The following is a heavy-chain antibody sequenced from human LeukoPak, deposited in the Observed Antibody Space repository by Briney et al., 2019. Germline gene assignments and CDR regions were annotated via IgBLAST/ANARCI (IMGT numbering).Heavy chain of an antibody. CDR1: GYTFTGYY. CDR3: ARPMVGLVTVTTPSFDY. V-gene: IGHV1-2*02. J-gene: IGHJ4*02. D-gene: IGHD4-17*01. Sequence: GASVKVSCKASGYTFTGYYMHWVRQAPGQGLEWMGWINPNSGGTNYAQKFQGRVTMTRDTSISTAYMELSRLRSDDTAVYYCARPMVGLVTVTTPSFDYWGQGTLVTVSS. CDR2: INPNSGGT.